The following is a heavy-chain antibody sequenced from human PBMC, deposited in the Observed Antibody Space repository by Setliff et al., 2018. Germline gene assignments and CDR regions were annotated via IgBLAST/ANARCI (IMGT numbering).Heavy chain of an antibody. CDR2: IYTSWST. CDR1: GDPMSSRRYY. Sequence: SEILSLTCTVSGDPMSSRRYYWAWIRQPAGKELEWIGQIYTSWSTNYNPSLKSRVTMSVDTSKNHVSLKLSSVTAADTAVYYCARAHTWSLPNDNSGYPGWFDPWGQGTLVTVSS. CDR3: ARAHTWSLPNDNSGYPGWFDP. D-gene: IGHD3-22*01. V-gene: IGHV4-61*09. J-gene: IGHJ5*02.